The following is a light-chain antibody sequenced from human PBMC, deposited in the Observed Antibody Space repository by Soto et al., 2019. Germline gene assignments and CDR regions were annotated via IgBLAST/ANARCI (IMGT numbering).Light chain of an antibody. CDR3: QQYNNGYT. CDR2: SAS. J-gene: IGKJ2*01. CDR1: QNVSSSY. V-gene: IGKV3-15*01. Sequence: EIVMTQSPATLSVSPGERATLSCRASQNVSSSYLAWYQQKPGQAPRLLIHSASIRATGIPARFSGSGSGTEFTLTISSLQSEDFAIYYCQQYNNGYTFGQGTKLEIK.